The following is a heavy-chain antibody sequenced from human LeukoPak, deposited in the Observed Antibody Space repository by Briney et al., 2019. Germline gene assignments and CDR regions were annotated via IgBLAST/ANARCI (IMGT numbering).Heavy chain of an antibody. CDR1: GFTFSSYG. D-gene: IGHD6-13*01. J-gene: IGHJ4*02. CDR3: AKDLFKAAAPDY. Sequence: PGRSLRLSCAASGFTFSSYGMHWVRRAPGKGLEWVAVISYDGSNKYYADSVKGRFTISRDNSKNTLYLQMNSLRAEDTAVYYCAKDLFKAAAPDYWGQGTLVTVSS. CDR2: ISYDGSNK. V-gene: IGHV3-30*18.